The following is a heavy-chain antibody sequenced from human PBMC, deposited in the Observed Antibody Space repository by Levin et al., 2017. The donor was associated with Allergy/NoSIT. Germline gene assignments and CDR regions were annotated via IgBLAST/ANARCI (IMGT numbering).Heavy chain of an antibody. CDR2: ISYDGSNK. V-gene: IGHV3-30*18. Sequence: GGSLRLSCAASGFTFSSYGMHWVRQAPGKGLEWVAVISYDGSNKYYADSVKGRFTISRDNSKNTLYLQMNSLRAEDTAVYYCAKLRFSGSYYGGFDYWGQGTLVTVSS. D-gene: IGHD1-26*01. J-gene: IGHJ4*02. CDR1: GFTFSSYG. CDR3: AKLRFSGSYYGGFDY.